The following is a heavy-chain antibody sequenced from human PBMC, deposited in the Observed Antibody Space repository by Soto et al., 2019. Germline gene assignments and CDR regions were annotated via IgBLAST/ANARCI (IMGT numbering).Heavy chain of an antibody. CDR2: ILYTGST. D-gene: IGHD5-18*01. CDR1: GDSISSSSYY. Sequence: QLQLQESGPGLVKPSETLSLMCTVSGDSISSSSYYWGWVRQPPGKGLEWIGSILYTGSTFYNPSLYSRVTTSVDTSKNQFSLKMSSVTAADTAVYYCARHFGGYSYGYVFDSWGQGSLVTVSS. J-gene: IGHJ4*02. V-gene: IGHV4-39*01. CDR3: ARHFGGYSYGYVFDS.